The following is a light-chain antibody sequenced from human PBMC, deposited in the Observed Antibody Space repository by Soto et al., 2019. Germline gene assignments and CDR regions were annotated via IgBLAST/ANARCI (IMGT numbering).Light chain of an antibody. CDR2: QGY. Sequence: QSALTQPASVSGSPGQSITISCTGTSSDVGKYNLVSWYQQHPGKAPKVMILQGYKRSSGVSNRFSGSKSGITASLTVSGLQAEDEADYYCCTFAGSRPLYVFGTGTKLTVL. J-gene: IGLJ1*01. CDR1: SSDVGKYNL. CDR3: CTFAGSRPLYV. V-gene: IGLV2-23*01.